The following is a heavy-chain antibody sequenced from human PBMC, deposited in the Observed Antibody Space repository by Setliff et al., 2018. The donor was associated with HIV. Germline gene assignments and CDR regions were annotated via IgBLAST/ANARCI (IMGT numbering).Heavy chain of an antibody. J-gene: IGHJ6*02. Sequence: PSETLSLTCTVSGGSISSTTYYWSWIRQPPGKGLEWIGTLYFSGSTNYNSSLKSRVTISGDTSKNLFSLEVTSVTAADTAVYFCARPVSKNFYGMDVWGLGATVTVSS. CDR3: ARPVSKNFYGMDV. CDR1: GGSISSTTYY. V-gene: IGHV4-61*01. CDR2: LYFSGST.